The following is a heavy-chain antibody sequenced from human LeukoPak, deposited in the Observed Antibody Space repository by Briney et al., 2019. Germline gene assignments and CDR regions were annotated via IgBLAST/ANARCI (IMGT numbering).Heavy chain of an antibody. V-gene: IGHV4-59*01. D-gene: IGHD2-21*01. J-gene: IGHJ3*02. CDR2: IYYSGST. CDR1: GGSISSYY. CDR3: ARVIAGRDAFDI. Sequence: PPETLSLTCTVSGGSISSYYWSWIRQPPGKGLEWIGYIYYSGSTNYNPSLKSRVTISVDTSRNQFSLKLSSVTAADTAVYYCARVIAGRDAFDIWGQGTMVTVSS.